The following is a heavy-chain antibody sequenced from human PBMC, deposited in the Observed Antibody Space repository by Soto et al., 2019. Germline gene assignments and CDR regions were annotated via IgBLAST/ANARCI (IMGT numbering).Heavy chain of an antibody. V-gene: IGHV1-2*02. J-gene: IGHJ4*02. CDR2: ISPKSGGT. CDR3: ARPPGYVSDWYYFDL. CDR1: GYTFTGYY. Sequence: GASVKVSCKASGYTFTGYYMHWVRQAPGQGFEWMGRISPKSGGTNYAQKFQGRVTMTWDTSLNTAYVELSSLMFEDTAVYYCARPPGYVSDWYYFDLWGQGTLVTVSS. D-gene: IGHD3-9*01.